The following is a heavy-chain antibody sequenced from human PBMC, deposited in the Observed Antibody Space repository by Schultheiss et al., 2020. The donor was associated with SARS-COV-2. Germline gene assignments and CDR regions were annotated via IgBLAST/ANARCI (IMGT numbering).Heavy chain of an antibody. CDR2: ISYDGSNK. J-gene: IGHJ4*02. Sequence: GGSLRLSCATSGFTFSSYAMHWVRQAPGKGLEWVAVISYDGSNKYYADSVKGRFTISRDNSKNTLYLQMNSLRAEDTAVYYCARGNDNWGQGTLVTVSS. CDR3: ARGNDN. CDR1: GFTFSSYA. V-gene: IGHV3-30*01.